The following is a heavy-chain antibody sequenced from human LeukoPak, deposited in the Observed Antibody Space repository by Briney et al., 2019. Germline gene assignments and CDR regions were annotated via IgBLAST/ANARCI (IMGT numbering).Heavy chain of an antibody. CDR2: ISGSGST. J-gene: IGHJ5*02. V-gene: IGHV3-23*01. CDR1: GFTFSSYA. D-gene: IGHD1-26*01. Sequence: GGSLRLSCAASGFTFSSYAMSWVRQAPGNGLEWVSAISGSGSTNYTDSVKGRFTISRDNSKNTLYLQMNSLRAEDTAVYYCAKGPYSGFSWGQGTLVTVSS. CDR3: AKGPYSGFS.